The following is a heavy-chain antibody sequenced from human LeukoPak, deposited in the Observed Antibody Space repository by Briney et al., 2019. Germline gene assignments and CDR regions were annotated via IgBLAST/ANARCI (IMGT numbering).Heavy chain of an antibody. Sequence: ASVKVSYKASGYTFPGYYMHWVRQAPGQGLEWMGWINPNSGGTNYAQKFQGRVTMTRDTSISTAYMELSGLRSDDTAVYYCARAPPLCDYYYGMDVWGQGTTVTVSS. CDR3: ARAPPLCDYYYGMDV. D-gene: IGHD3-16*01. J-gene: IGHJ6*02. CDR2: INPNSGGT. V-gene: IGHV1-2*02. CDR1: GYTFPGYY.